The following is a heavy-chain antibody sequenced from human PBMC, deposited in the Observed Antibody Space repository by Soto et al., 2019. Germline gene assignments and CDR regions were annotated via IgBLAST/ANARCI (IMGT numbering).Heavy chain of an antibody. D-gene: IGHD5-18*01. V-gene: IGHV3-7*01. CDR1: GFTFSRAW. J-gene: IGHJ3*02. CDR3: ARGDTPMITGMDSFDI. Sequence: GGSLRLSCAASGFTFSRAWMNWVRQAPGKGVGWVANIKQDGTEKNYVDSVKGRFTISRDNARNSLYLQMDSLRAEDTAVYFCARGDTPMITGMDSFDIWGQGTMVTVSS. CDR2: IKQDGTEK.